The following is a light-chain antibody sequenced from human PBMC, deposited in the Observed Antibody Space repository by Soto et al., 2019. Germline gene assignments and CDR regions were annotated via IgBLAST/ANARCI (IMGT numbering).Light chain of an antibody. V-gene: IGKV1-5*01. J-gene: IGKJ4*01. CDR3: QHYHSHPIT. Sequence: DIQMTQFPPTLSASVGDRVTITCRASQSINSWLAWYHQKPGKAPKLLIYGGSNLEGGVPSKFSGSGYGSEFTLTINFLQTDDSGTYFCQHYHSHPITFGGGTKVEI. CDR2: GGS. CDR1: QSINSW.